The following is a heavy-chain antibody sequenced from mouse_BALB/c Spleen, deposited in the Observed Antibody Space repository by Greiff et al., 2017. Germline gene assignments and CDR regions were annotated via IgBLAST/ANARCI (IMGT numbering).Heavy chain of an antibody. V-gene: IGHV3-1*02. CDR1: GYSITSGYS. CDR3: ARRGGFTTVVGDAMDY. CDR2: IHYSGST. J-gene: IGHJ4*01. D-gene: IGHD1-1*01. Sequence: DVKLQESGPDLVKPSQSLSLTCTVTGYSITSGYSWHWIRQFPGNKLEWMGYIHYSGSTNYNPSLKSRISITRDTSKNQFFLQLNSVTTEDTATYYCARRGGFTTVVGDAMDYWGQGTSVTVSS.